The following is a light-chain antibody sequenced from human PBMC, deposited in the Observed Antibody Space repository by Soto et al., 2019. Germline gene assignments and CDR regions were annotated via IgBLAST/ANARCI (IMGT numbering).Light chain of an antibody. CDR2: TVS. CDR3: MQSVEFPYT. V-gene: IGKV2-40*01. CDR1: QSLLESDDGNTY. Sequence: VMTQTPLSLSVTPGEPASISCRSSQSLLESDDGNTYLDWYLQKPGQSPQLLIYTVSYRASGVPERFSGSGSDTDFTLRISRVGVEDVGVYYCMQSVEFPYTFGQGTKLEIK. J-gene: IGKJ2*01.